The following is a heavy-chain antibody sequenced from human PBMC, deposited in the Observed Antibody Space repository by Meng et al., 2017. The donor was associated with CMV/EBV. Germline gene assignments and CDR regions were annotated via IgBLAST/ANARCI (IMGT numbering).Heavy chain of an antibody. J-gene: IGHJ4*02. Sequence: GGSLRLSCAASGFTFSSYSMNWVRQAPGKGLEWVSSISSSSSYIYYADSVKGRFTISRDNAKNSLYLQMNSLRAEDTAVYYCARDLAQDMVATLEGYWGQGTLVTVSS. CDR1: GFTFSSYS. D-gene: IGHD5-12*01. CDR2: ISSSSSYI. CDR3: ARDLAQDMVATLEGY. V-gene: IGHV3-21*01.